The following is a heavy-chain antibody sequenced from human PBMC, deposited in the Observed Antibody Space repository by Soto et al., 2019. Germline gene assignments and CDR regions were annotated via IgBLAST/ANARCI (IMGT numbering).Heavy chain of an antibody. V-gene: IGHV1-2*02. CDR1: GYTFTGYY. CDR3: ARERYQVISDGMDV. J-gene: IGHJ6*02. CDR2: INPQTGGT. D-gene: IGHD2-2*01. Sequence: QVQLVQSGAEXKTXXXXVRVSCKASGYTFTGYYIHWVREAPGQGLEWMGWINPQTGGTSYAQKFQGRVTLSRDTSINTAYLELSRLTFDDAAVYFCARERYQVISDGMDVWGQGTTVTVSS.